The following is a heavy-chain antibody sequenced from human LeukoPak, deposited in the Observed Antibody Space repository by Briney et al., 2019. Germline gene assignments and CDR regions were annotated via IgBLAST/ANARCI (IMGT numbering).Heavy chain of an antibody. CDR2: IYYSGST. Sequence: SETLSLTCTVSGGSISSYYWSWIRQLPGKGLEWIGYIYYSGSTNYNPSLKSRVTISVDTSKNQFSLKLSSVTAADTAVYYCARDSGSSWYDDAFDIWGQGTMVNVSS. CDR1: GGSISSYY. D-gene: IGHD6-13*01. V-gene: IGHV4-59*01. CDR3: ARDSGSSWYDDAFDI. J-gene: IGHJ3*02.